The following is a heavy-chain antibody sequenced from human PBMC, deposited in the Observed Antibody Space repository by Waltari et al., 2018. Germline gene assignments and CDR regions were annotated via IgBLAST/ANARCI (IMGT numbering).Heavy chain of an antibody. J-gene: IGHJ4*02. V-gene: IGHV3-53*01. CDR3: ARGDVYSSSSFFDY. CDR1: GFTVSSNY. D-gene: IGHD6-6*01. CDR2: IYSGGST. Sequence: EVQLVESGGGLIQPGGSLRLSCAASGFTVSSNYMSWVRQAPGKGLEWVSVIYSGGSTYYADSVKGRFTISRDNSKNTLYLQMNSLRAEDTAVYYCARGDVYSSSSFFDYWGQGTLVTVSS.